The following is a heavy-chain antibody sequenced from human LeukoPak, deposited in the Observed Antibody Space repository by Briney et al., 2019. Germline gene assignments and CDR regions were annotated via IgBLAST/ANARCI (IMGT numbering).Heavy chain of an antibody. J-gene: IGHJ4*02. V-gene: IGHV4-59*07. CDR3: ARGVFGVVIIGDYFALDY. Sequence: SDTLSLTCTVSGRSISSYYWSWIRQPPGKGLEWIGYICYSGSTNYNPSLKSRVTISVDTSKNQFSLKLSSVTAADTAVYYCARGVFGVVIIGDYFALDYWGQGTLVTVSS. D-gene: IGHD3-3*01. CDR2: ICYSGST. CDR1: GRSISSYY.